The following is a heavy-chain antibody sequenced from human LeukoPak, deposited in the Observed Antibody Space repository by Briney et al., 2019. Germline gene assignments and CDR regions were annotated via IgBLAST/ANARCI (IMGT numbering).Heavy chain of an antibody. D-gene: IGHD3-22*01. J-gene: IGHJ4*02. CDR2: IWYDGSNQ. CDR1: GFTFSSYG. CDR3: ARNYHYDSSGYSDY. V-gene: IGHV3-33*01. Sequence: GGSLRLSCAASGFTFSSYGMHWVRQAPGKGVEWVANIWYDGSNQLYADSVKGRFTISRDNSKNTLYLQMNSLRVEDTAVYYCARNYHYDSSGYSDYWGQGTLVTVSS.